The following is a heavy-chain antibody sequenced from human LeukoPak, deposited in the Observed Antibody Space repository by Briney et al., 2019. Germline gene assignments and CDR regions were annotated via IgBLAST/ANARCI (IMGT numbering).Heavy chain of an antibody. D-gene: IGHD6-19*01. CDR2: INHSRST. V-gene: IGHV4-34*01. J-gene: IGHJ4*02. Sequence: SETLSLTCAVHGGSFGGYYWSWLLQPPGQGQHWHRVINHSRSTNYNPSLKSRVSISADTSKYQFSRKLSSVTAADTAVYYCARRAEGEQWLVQRGYYFDYWGQGTLVTVFS. CDR1: GGSFGGYY. CDR3: ARRAEGEQWLVQRGYYFDY.